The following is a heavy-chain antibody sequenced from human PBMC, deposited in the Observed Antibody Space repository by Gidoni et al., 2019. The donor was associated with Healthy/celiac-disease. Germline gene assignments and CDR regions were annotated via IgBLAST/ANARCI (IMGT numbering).Heavy chain of an antibody. CDR1: GGSISSSHW. V-gene: IGHV4-4*02. CDR2: IYHGGST. CDR3: ARADSGYETYFDY. J-gene: IGHJ4*02. Sequence: QVQLQESGPGLVKPSGTLSLNCAVSGGSISSSHWWSWVRQPPGKGLEWIGEIYHGGSTNYNPSFKSLVTISVDQSKNQFSLKLSSVTAADTAVYYCARADSGYETYFDYWGQGTLVTVSS. D-gene: IGHD5-12*01.